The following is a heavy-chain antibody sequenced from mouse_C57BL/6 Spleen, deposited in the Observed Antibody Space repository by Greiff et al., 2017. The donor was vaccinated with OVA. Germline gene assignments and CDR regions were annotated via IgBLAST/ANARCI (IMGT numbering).Heavy chain of an antibody. CDR1: GYTFTDYE. Sequence: QVQLQQSGAELVRPGASVTLSCKASGYTFTDYEMHWVKQTPVHGLEWIGAIDPETGGTAYNQKFKSKAILTADKSSSTAYMELRSLTSEDSAVYYCTRNFGDYWGQGTTLTVSS. J-gene: IGHJ2*01. CDR3: TRNFGDY. V-gene: IGHV1-15*01. D-gene: IGHD3-1*01. CDR2: IDPETGGT.